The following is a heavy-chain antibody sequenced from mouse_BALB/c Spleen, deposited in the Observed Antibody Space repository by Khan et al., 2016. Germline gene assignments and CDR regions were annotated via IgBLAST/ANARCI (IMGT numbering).Heavy chain of an antibody. V-gene: IGHV9-1*02. D-gene: IGHD2-12*01. CDR3: ARGAIVTTGWYCDV. CDR1: GYTFPNPG. CDR2: INTYTGEP. J-gene: IGHJ1*01. Sequence: QIQLVQSEPELKKPGETVKIPRQPPGYTFPNPGMIWVKQDPGHGLKWVGWINTYTGEPTSTDDFKRRFAFSLVTSASTAYLQINNLKNEDMTTEFCARGAIVTTGWYCDVWGAGTTVTVSS.